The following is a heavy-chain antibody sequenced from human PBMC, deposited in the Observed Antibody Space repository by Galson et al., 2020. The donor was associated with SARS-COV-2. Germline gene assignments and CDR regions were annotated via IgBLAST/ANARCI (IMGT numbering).Heavy chain of an antibody. CDR1: GFTFSSYD. Sequence: GESLKISCAASGFTFSSYDMHWVRQAPGKGLEWVSYISYSSGTIYYADSVKARFTISRDNAKNSLFLQMNSLRAEDTAVYYCARDRGRTSPCWYFDLWGRCSLSTVSS. V-gene: IGHV3-48*03. CDR2: ISYSSGTI. CDR3: ARDRGRTSPCWYFDL. J-gene: IGHJ2*01.